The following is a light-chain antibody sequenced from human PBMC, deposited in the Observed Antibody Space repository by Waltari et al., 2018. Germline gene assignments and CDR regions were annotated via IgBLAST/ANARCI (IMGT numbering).Light chain of an antibody. CDR3: QQRSNWPPRYT. Sequence: EIVLTQSPATLSLSPGERATLSCRASQSVSSYLAWYQQKPGPAPRLLIYDASNRATGIPARFSGSGSGTDFTLTISSLEPEDFAVYYGQQRSNWPPRYTFGQGTKLEIK. CDR1: QSVSSY. V-gene: IGKV3-11*01. J-gene: IGKJ2*01. CDR2: DAS.